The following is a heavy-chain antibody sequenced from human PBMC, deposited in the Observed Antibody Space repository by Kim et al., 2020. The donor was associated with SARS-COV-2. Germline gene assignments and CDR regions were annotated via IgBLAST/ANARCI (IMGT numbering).Heavy chain of an antibody. V-gene: IGHV3-15*01. CDR3: ATEGNSYDFWSGHYTGDGFDI. D-gene: IGHD3-3*01. CDR1: GFSFTSTW. CDR2: IKGKSDDGTT. Sequence: GGSLRLSCATSGFSFTSTWMSWVRQAPGKGLEWVGRIKGKSDDGTTDYGASVKGRFTISGDDSKNTLYLQMNSLKNEDTAVYYCATEGNSYDFWSGHYTGDGFDIWGQGTMVTVSS. J-gene: IGHJ3*02.